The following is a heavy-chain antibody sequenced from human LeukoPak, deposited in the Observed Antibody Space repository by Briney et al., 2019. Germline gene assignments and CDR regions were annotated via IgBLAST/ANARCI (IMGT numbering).Heavy chain of an antibody. D-gene: IGHD7-27*01. Sequence: SETLSLTCAVYGGSFSGYYWSWIRQPPGKGLVWIGEINHSGSTNYNPSLKSRVTISVDTSKNQFSLKLSTVTAADTAVYYCASFARKTGANDYWGQGTLVTVSS. CDR2: INHSGST. J-gene: IGHJ4*02. V-gene: IGHV4-34*01. CDR3: ASFARKTGANDY. CDR1: GGSFSGYY.